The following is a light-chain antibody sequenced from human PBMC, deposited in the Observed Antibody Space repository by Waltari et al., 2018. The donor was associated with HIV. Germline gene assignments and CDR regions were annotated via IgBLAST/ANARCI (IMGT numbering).Light chain of an antibody. CDR3: CSYAGSVV. CDR1: SSDVGGYNY. V-gene: IGLV2-11*01. J-gene: IGLJ2*01. CDR2: DVS. Sequence: QSALTRPRSASGSPGQSVTISCTGTSSDVGGYNYVSWYQQHPGKAPKLMIYDVSKRPSGVPDRFSGSKSGNTASLTISGLQAEDEADYYCCSYAGSVVFGGGTKLTVL.